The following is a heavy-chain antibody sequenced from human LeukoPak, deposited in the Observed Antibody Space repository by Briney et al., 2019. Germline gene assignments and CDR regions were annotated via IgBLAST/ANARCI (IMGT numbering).Heavy chain of an antibody. V-gene: IGHV3-74*01. D-gene: IGHD3-10*01. J-gene: IGHJ4*02. CDR2: FRGDENEI. CDR3: ARGHVPGSTRHWDF. CDR1: GFTFSRHW. Sequence: GGSLRLSCEASGFTFSRHWVHWVRHVPGKGLVWVGRFRGDENEIDSADSGKSRFTNSRDNAKNPLYLQMNSLKVEDTAWYFCARGHVPGSTRHWDFWGQGTLVAVSS.